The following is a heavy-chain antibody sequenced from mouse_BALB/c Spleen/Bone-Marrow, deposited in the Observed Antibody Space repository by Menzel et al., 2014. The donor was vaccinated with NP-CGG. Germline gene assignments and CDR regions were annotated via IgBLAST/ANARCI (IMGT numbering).Heavy chain of an antibody. Sequence: SGPELVKPGASVKVSCKASGYAFTNYNMYWVKQSHGKSLEWIGYNDPYSGGTNYNQEFKGKATLTVDKSSSTAYMHLNSLTSEDPAVYYCARLGTTAVPDYWGQGTTLTVSS. J-gene: IGHJ2*01. CDR1: GYAFTNYN. CDR3: ARLGTTAVPDY. CDR2: NDPYSGGT. D-gene: IGHD1-1*01. V-gene: IGHV1S135*01.